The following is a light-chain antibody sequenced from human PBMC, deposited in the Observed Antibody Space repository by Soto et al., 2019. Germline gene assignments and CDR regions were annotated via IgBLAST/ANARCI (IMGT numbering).Light chain of an antibody. Sequence: QSALTQPPSASGSPGQSVAISCTGTSSDIGGYNFVSWYQQHPGKAPKLMIYDVTKRPSGVPDRFSGSKSGNTATLIVSGFQAEDEADYYCSSHGGSNNPYVFGPGTKLTVL. CDR1: SSDIGGYNF. J-gene: IGLJ1*01. V-gene: IGLV2-8*01. CDR3: SSHGGSNNPYV. CDR2: DVT.